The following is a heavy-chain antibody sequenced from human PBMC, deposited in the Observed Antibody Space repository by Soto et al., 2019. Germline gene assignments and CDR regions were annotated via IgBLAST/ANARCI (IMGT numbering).Heavy chain of an antibody. D-gene: IGHD5-18*01. CDR1: GFTFSSYA. Sequence: PGGSLRLSCAASGFTFSSYAMHWVRQAPGKGLEWVAVISYDGSNKYYADSVKGRFTISRDNSKNTLYLQMNSLRAEDTAVYYCARDRGIQLWSHCFDYWGQGTLSTV. CDR2: ISYDGSNK. J-gene: IGHJ4*02. CDR3: ARDRGIQLWSHCFDY. V-gene: IGHV3-30-3*01.